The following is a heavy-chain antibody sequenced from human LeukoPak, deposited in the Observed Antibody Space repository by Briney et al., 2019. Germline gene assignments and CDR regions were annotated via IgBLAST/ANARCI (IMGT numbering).Heavy chain of an antibody. J-gene: IGHJ4*02. CDR2: IIINTDGGTP. V-gene: IGHV3-15*01. D-gene: IGHD3-3*01. CDR3: TTEFRSGH. CDR1: GFTFSNTL. Sequence: TGGSLRLSCAPSGFTFSNTLMLWVRQAPGKGLEWVGRIIINTDGGTPDYAAPVKGRFIISRDDSKNILYLQMNSLQTEDTALYYCTTEFRSGHWGQGTLVTVSS.